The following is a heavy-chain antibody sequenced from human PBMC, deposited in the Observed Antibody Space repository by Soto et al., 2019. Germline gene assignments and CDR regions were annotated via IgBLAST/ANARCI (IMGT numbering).Heavy chain of an antibody. CDR3: ARDQGITTFGVYSMYYYGMDV. CDR2: ISTDNGNT. J-gene: IGHJ6*02. CDR1: GYTFTSSG. Sequence: QVQLVQSGAEVKKPGASVKVSCKASGYTFTSSGISWVRQAPGQGLEWMGWISTDNGNTNYAQHLPGRVSMTTDTSTSTADMDLRSLRSDDTAVYYCARDQGITTFGVYSMYYYGMDVWGQGTTVTVSS. D-gene: IGHD3-3*01. V-gene: IGHV1-18*01.